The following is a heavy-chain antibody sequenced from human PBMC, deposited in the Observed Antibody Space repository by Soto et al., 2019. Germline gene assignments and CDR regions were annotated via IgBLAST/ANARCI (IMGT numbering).Heavy chain of an antibody. CDR1: GGTFSSYA. D-gene: IGHD2-15*01. Sequence: QAQLVQSGAEVKKPGSSVKVSCKASGGTFSSYAISWVRQAPGQGLEWMGGIIPIFGTANYAQKFQGRVTITADESTSTAYMELSRLRSEDTAVYYCARSHHRVYCSGGSCYDYYYYVMDVWGQGTTVTVSS. J-gene: IGHJ6*02. CDR3: ARSHHRVYCSGGSCYDYYYYVMDV. V-gene: IGHV1-69*01. CDR2: IIPIFGTA.